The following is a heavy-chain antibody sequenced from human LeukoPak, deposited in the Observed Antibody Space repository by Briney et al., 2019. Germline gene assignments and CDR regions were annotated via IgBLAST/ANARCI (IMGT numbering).Heavy chain of an antibody. V-gene: IGHV3-23*01. CDR3: AKDPIRSGELPYYFDY. Sequence: PGGSLRLSCAASGFTFSSYAMSWVRQAPGKGLEWVSAISGSGGSTYYADSVKGRFTISRDNSKNTLYLQMNSLRAEDTAVYYCAKDPIRSGELPYYFDYWGQGTLVTVSS. J-gene: IGHJ4*02. CDR2: ISGSGGST. D-gene: IGHD3-16*02. CDR1: GFTFSSYA.